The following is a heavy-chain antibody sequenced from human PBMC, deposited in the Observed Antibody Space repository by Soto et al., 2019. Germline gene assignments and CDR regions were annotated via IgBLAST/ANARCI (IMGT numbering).Heavy chain of an antibody. CDR1: GGSISSGGYS. CDR3: ARVPSP. CDR2: IYHSGST. V-gene: IGHV4-30-2*01. J-gene: IGHJ5*02. Sequence: QLQLQESGSGRVKPSQTLSLTCAVSGGSISSGGYSWSWIRQPPGKGLEWIGYIYHSGSTYYNPPLKSRVTISVDRSKNQFSLKLSSVTAADTAVYYCARVPSPWGRGTLVTVSS.